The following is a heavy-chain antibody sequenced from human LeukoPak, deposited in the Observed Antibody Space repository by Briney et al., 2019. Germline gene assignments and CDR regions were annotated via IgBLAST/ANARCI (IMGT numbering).Heavy chain of an antibody. D-gene: IGHD3-22*01. CDR3: ARRRTPGYYYDSSGYWCDP. V-gene: IGHV1-18*01. CDR1: GYTFTSYG. CDR2: ISAYNGNT. J-gene: IGHJ5*02. Sequence: ASVKVSCKASGYTFTSYGINWVRQAPGQGLEWMGWISAYNGNTNYAQKLQGRVTMTTDTSTRTAYMELRSLRSDDTAVYYCARRRTPGYYYDSSGYWCDPWGQGTLVTVSS.